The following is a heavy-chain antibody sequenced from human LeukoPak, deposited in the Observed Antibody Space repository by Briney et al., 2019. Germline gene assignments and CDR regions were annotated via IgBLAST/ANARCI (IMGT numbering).Heavy chain of an antibody. V-gene: IGHV4-30-4*01. CDR1: GGSISSGDYY. D-gene: IGHD3-22*01. Sequence: PSQTLSLTCIVSGGSISSGDYYWSWIRQPPGKGLEWIGYIYYTGNANNNPSLTSRVTMSLDTSKDQFSLKLSSVTAADTAVYYCARAGDSSGYYVSWFDPWGQGTLVTVSS. CDR3: ARAGDSSGYYVSWFDP. CDR2: IYYTGNA. J-gene: IGHJ5*02.